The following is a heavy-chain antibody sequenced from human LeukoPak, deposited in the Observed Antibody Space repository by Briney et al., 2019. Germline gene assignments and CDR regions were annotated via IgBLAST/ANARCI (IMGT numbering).Heavy chain of an antibody. CDR3: ARENRDYGGNSDNHPHYYYYGMDV. CDR2: IKEDGSQK. J-gene: IGHJ6*02. CDR1: GFTFSSHW. Sequence: GGSLRLSCAASGFTFSSHWMTWVRQAPGKGLEWVANIKEDGSQKFYVDSVRGRFTISRDNAENSLYLQMNSLKTEDTAVYYCARENRDYGGNSDNHPHYYYYGMDVWGQGTTVTVSS. V-gene: IGHV3-7*03. D-gene: IGHD4-23*01.